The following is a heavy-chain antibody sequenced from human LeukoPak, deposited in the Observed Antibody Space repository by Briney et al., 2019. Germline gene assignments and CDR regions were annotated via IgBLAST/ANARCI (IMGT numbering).Heavy chain of an antibody. J-gene: IGHJ4*02. CDR2: IYYSGGT. CDR1: GGSISSSGYY. Sequence: SETLSLTCTVSGGSISSSGYYWGWIRQPPGKGLEWIASIYYSGGTYFNPSLGSRVTISADTSRNHLSLNLRSLTAADTAVYYCARHSSGWHFDSWGQGALVTVSS. D-gene: IGHD6-19*01. V-gene: IGHV4-39*07. CDR3: ARHSSGWHFDS.